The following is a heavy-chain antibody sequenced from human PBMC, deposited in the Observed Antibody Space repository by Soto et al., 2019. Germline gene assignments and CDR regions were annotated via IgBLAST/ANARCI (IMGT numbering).Heavy chain of an antibody. CDR1: GFTFSSYA. Sequence: QVQLVESGGGVVQPGRSLRLSCAASGFTFSSYAMHWVRQAPGKGLEWVAVISYDGSNKYYADSVKGRFTISRDNSKNTLYLQMNSLRAEDTAVYYCARERGFDWGQGTLVTVSS. V-gene: IGHV3-30-3*01. D-gene: IGHD3-10*01. J-gene: IGHJ4*02. CDR3: ARERGFD. CDR2: ISYDGSNK.